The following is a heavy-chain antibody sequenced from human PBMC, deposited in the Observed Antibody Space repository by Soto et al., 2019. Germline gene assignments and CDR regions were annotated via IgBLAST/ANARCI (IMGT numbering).Heavy chain of an antibody. V-gene: IGHV4-34*01. CDR3: ARYYYDGQVDY. CDR1: GGSFSGYY. Sequence: QVQLQQWGAGLLKPSETLSLTCAVYGGSFSGYYWSWIRQPPGKGLEWIGEINHSGSTNYNPSLRSRVTISVDTSKNQFSLKLSSVTAADTAVYYGARYYYDGQVDYWGQGTLVTVSS. CDR2: INHSGST. D-gene: IGHD3-22*01. J-gene: IGHJ4*02.